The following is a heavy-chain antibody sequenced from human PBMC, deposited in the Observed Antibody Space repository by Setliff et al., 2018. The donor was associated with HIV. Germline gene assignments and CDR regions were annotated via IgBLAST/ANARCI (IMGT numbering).Heavy chain of an antibody. V-gene: IGHV3-74*01. CDR1: GITFKTHW. CDR3: HSGYDTEEQSYFDY. Sequence: LRLSCAASGITFKTHWMHWVRQAPGKGLEWVSRISYDGSDTIYADSVKGRFTISRDNAKNTLYLQMRDLRAEDTGVYYCHSGYDTEEQSYFDYWGQGTLVTVSS. CDR2: ISYDGSDT. J-gene: IGHJ4*02. D-gene: IGHD5-12*01.